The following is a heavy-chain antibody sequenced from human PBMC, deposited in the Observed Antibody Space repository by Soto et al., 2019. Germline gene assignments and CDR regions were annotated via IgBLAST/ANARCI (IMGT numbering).Heavy chain of an antibody. J-gene: IGHJ3*02. CDR1: GYTFTGYY. CDR3: ARASAIAAAGKIGAFDI. V-gene: IGHV1-2*04. D-gene: IGHD6-13*01. CDR2: INPNSGGT. Sequence: ASVKVSCKASGYTFTGYYMHWVRQAPGQGLEWMGWINPNSGGTNYAQKFQGWVTMTRDTSISTAYMELSMLRSDDTAVYYCARASAIAAAGKIGAFDIWGQGTMVTVSS.